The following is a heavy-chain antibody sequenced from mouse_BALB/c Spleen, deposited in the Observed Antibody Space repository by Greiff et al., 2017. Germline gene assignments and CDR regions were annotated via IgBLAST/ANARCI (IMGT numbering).Heavy chain of an antibody. Sequence: QVHVKQSGAELVRPGTSVKVSCKASGYAFTNYLIEWVKQRPGQGLEWIGVINPGSGGTNYNEKFKGKATLTADKSSSTAYMQLSSLTSDDSAVYFCARGIHYYGYWYFDVWGAGTTVTVSS. V-gene: IGHV1-54*03. CDR3: ARGIHYYGYWYFDV. CDR1: GYAFTNYL. J-gene: IGHJ1*01. D-gene: IGHD1-2*01. CDR2: INPGSGGT.